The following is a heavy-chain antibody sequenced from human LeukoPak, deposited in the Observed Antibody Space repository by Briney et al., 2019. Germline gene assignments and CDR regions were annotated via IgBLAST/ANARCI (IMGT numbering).Heavy chain of an antibody. J-gene: IGHJ4*02. Sequence: GASVKVSCKASGGTFSSYAISWVRQAPGQGLEWMGGIIPIFGTANYTQKFQDRVTITTDESTSTAYMELSSLRSEDTAVYYCARDPLGTMTHELYYFDYWGQGTLVTVSS. CDR2: IIPIFGTA. CDR3: ARDPLGTMTHELYYFDY. D-gene: IGHD3-22*01. V-gene: IGHV1-69*05. CDR1: GGTFSSYA.